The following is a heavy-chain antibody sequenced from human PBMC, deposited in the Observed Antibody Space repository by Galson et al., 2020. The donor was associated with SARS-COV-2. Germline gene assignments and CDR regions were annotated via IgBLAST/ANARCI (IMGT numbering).Heavy chain of an antibody. J-gene: IGHJ4*02. CDR1: GGSISSYY. Sequence: SETLSLTCTVSGGSISSYYWSWIRQPPGKGLEWIGYIYYSGSTNYNPSLKSRVTISVDTSKNQFSLKLSSVTAADTAVYYCARERCSGGSCYSNDFDDWGQGTLVTVSS. V-gene: IGHV4-59*01. CDR2: IYYSGST. CDR3: ARERCSGGSCYSNDFDD. D-gene: IGHD2-15*01.